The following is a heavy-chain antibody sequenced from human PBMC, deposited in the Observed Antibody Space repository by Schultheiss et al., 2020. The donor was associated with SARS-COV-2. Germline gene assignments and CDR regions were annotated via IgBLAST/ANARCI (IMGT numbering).Heavy chain of an antibody. V-gene: IGHV3-23*01. D-gene: IGHD3-10*01. CDR3: AKVPSSGSYLLYYFDY. CDR1: GFTFSSYA. CDR2: ISGSGGST. Sequence: GGSLRLSCAASGFTFSSYAMSWVRQAPGKGLEWVSAISGSGGSTYYADSVKGRFTISRDNSKNTLYLQMNSLRAEDTAVYYCAKVPSSGSYLLYYFDYWGQGTLVTVSS. J-gene: IGHJ4*02.